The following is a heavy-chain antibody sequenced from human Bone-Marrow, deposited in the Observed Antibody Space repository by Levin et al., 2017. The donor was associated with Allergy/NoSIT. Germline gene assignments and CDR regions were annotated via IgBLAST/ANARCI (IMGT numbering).Heavy chain of an antibody. CDR2: INPNGGDT. D-gene: IGHD6-13*01. CDR1: GYTFAAFY. Sequence: GESLKISCKTSGYTFAAFYVHWVRQAPGQGLEWMGWINPNGGDTKFAQKFQGRVTLTTDTSIGTAHMELGSLSSDDTALYFGHLAAGGFDSWGQGSLVIVSS. J-gene: IGHJ5*01. V-gene: IGHV1-2*02. CDR3: HLAAGGFDS.